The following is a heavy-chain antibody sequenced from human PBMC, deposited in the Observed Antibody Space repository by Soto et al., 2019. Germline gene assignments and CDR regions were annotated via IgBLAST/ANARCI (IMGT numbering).Heavy chain of an antibody. V-gene: IGHV4-59*08. Sequence: TSETLSLTCTVSGGSISSYYWSWIRQPPGKGLEWIGYIFYTGSTNYNPSLKSRVTISVDTSKNRFSLKLSSVTAADTAMYYCARHRPGGGGSCYDYWGQGTLVTVSS. J-gene: IGHJ4*02. CDR1: GGSISSYY. CDR3: ARHRPGGGGSCYDY. D-gene: IGHD2-15*01. CDR2: IFYTGST.